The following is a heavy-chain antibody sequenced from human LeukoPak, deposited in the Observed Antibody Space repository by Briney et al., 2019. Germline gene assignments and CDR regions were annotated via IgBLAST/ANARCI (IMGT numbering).Heavy chain of an antibody. D-gene: IGHD3-10*01. Sequence: PGGSLRLSCAASGFTFTNAWMSWVRQAPGRGLEWVGRIKSKTDGGSTDYAAPVKGRFTISRDDSKKMLYVQMNSLKTEDTAVYYCTTDSRWELLRLDYWGQGTLVAVSS. V-gene: IGHV3-15*01. CDR1: GFTFTNAW. CDR2: IKSKTDGGST. J-gene: IGHJ4*02. CDR3: TTDSRWELLRLDY.